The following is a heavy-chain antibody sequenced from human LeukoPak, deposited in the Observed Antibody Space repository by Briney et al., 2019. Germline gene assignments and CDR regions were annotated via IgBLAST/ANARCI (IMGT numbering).Heavy chain of an antibody. CDR1: GASISSYY. D-gene: IGHD2-8*01. V-gene: IGHV4-59*01. CDR2: IYYSGST. Sequence: SETLSLTCTVSGASISSYYWSWIRQPPGKGLEWIGYIYYSGSTNYNPSLKSRVIISVDTSKNQFSLKLSSVTAADTAVYFCARNENGAFDIWGQGTKVTVSS. J-gene: IGHJ3*02. CDR3: ARNENGAFDI.